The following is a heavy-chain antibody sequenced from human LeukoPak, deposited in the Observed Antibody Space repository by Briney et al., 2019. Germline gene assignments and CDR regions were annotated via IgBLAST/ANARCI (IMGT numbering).Heavy chain of an antibody. CDR3: ARARGIAAAGRFGYYYYMDV. Sequence: SVKVPCKASGGTFSSYAISWVRQAPGEGLEWMGGIIPIFGTANYAQKFQGRVTITTDESTRTDYMELRSLRSEDTAVYYCARARGIAAAGRFGYYYYMDVWGKGTTVTVSS. D-gene: IGHD6-13*01. CDR2: IIPIFGTA. CDR1: GGTFSSYA. J-gene: IGHJ6*03. V-gene: IGHV1-69*05.